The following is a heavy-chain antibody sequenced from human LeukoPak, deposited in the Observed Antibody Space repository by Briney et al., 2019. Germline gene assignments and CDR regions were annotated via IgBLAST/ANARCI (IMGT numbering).Heavy chain of an antibody. CDR3: AKDWILLFLRPLRSSYMDV. V-gene: IGHV3-7*01. J-gene: IGHJ6*03. Sequence: GGSLRLSCAVPGVYWMSWVRQAPGKGLEWVANINQDGSVIYYVDSVKGRFSISRDNSNNTVYLQLNSLKVEDTAVYYCAKDWILLFLRPLRSSYMDVWGKGTAVTVSS. CDR2: INQDGSVI. D-gene: IGHD2-2*03. CDR1: GVYW.